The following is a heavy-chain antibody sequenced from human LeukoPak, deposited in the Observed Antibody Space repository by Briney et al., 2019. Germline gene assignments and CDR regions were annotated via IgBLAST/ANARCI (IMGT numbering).Heavy chain of an antibody. CDR2: IYPGDSDT. J-gene: IGHJ4*02. CDR3: ARRPALAGLDFDY. D-gene: IGHD6-19*01. CDR1: GFTFSNAW. Sequence: GGSLRLSCAASGFTFSNAWIGWVRQMPWKGLEWMGIIYPGDSDTRYSPSFQGQVTISADKSISTAYLQWSSLKASDTAMYYCARRPALAGLDFDYWGQGTLVTVSP. V-gene: IGHV5-51*01.